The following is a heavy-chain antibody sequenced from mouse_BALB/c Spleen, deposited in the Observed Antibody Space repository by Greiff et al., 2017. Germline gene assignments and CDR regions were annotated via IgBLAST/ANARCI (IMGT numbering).Heavy chain of an antibody. V-gene: IGHV1-54*03. Sequence: VQLQQSGAELVRPGTSVKVSCKASGYAFTNYLIEWVKQRPGQGLEWIGVINPGSGGTNCNEKFKGKATLTADKSSSTAYMQLSSLTSDDSAVYFCARGATNYFDYWGQGTTLTVSS. CDR1: GYAFTNYL. J-gene: IGHJ2*01. CDR2: INPGSGGT. D-gene: IGHD3-1*01. CDR3: ARGATNYFDY.